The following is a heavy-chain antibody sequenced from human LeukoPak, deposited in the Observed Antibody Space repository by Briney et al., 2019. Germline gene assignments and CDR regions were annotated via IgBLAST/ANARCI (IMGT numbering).Heavy chain of an antibody. CDR2: INPNSGGT. D-gene: IGHD6-19*01. CDR3: ARDFQVAGTYYFDY. Sequence: ASVKVSCKASGYTFTGYYMHWVRQAPGQGLEWMGRINPNSGGTNYAQKLQGRVTMTRDTSISTAYMELSRLRSDDTAVYYCARDFQVAGTYYFDYWGQGTLVTVSS. V-gene: IGHV1-2*06. CDR1: GYTFTGYY. J-gene: IGHJ4*02.